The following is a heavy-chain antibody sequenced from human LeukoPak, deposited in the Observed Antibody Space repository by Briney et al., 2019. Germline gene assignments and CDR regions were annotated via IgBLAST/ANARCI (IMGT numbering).Heavy chain of an antibody. V-gene: IGHV3-53*01. J-gene: IGHJ6*03. CDR2: IYSGGST. CDR3: VRDLRDRRGYSNYYMDV. Sequence: GGSLRLSCEGPERMVRNSYMSWVRQSPGRGLDWVSVIYSGGSTDYADSVKGRFTTSRDTSKNTLYLHMNDVRAEDTGIYYCVRDLRDRRGYSNYYMDVWGKGTTVTVSS. CDR1: ERMVRNSY. D-gene: IGHD3-10*01.